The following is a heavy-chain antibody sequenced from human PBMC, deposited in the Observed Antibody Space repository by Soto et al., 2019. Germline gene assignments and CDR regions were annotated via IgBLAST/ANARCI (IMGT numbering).Heavy chain of an antibody. CDR3: ARAARTTGATDSYYYCMDF. Sequence: QVQLVQSGAEVKKPGASVKVSCKASGYTFTSYGISWVRQAPGQGLEWMGWISAYNGNTNYAQKLQGSATMTTYTSTSPASVELRSLRSADTAVSSCARAARTTGATDSYYYCMDFGGQVSTFIVSS. CDR1: GYTFTSYG. CDR2: ISAYNGNT. V-gene: IGHV1-18*04. D-gene: IGHD1-1*01. J-gene: IGHJ6*02.